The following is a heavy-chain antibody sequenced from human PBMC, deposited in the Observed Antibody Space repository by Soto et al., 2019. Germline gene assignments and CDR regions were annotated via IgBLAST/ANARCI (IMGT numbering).Heavy chain of an antibody. CDR1: GGSVSSGNYY. D-gene: IGHD2-15*01. CDR3: ASSLYCSGRRCSFAS. CDR2: IYYTGST. J-gene: IGHJ1*01. Sequence: PSETLSLTCSVSGGSVSSGNYYWSWFRQPPGKGLEWIGYIYYTGSTNYNPSLKSRVTISVDTSKNQFSLTLSSVTAADTAVYYCASSLYCSGRRCSFASWGQGTLVTVSS. V-gene: IGHV4-61*01.